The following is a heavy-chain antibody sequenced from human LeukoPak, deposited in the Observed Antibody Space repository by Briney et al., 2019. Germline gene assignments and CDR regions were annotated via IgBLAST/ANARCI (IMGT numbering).Heavy chain of an antibody. D-gene: IGHD3-22*01. J-gene: IGHJ4*02. CDR3: ARDLYDSSGYYGY. CDR2: IKQDGSEK. V-gene: IGHV3-7*01. CDR1: GFTFSSYW. Sequence: GGSLRLSCAASGFTFSSYWMGWVRQAPGKGLEWVANIKQDGSEKYYVDSVKGRFTISRDNAKNSLYLQMNSLRAEDTAVYYCARDLYDSSGYYGYWGQGTLVTVSS.